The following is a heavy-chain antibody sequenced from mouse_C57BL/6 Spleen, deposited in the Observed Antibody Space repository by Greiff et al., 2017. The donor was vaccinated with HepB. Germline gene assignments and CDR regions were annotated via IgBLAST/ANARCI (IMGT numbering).Heavy chain of an antibody. CDR2: IDPSDSYT. CDR3: ARFYYGSLYYAMDY. V-gene: IGHV1-69*01. CDR1: GYTFTSYW. J-gene: IGHJ4*01. D-gene: IGHD1-1*01. Sequence: QVQLKQPGAELVMPGASVKLSCKASGYTFTSYWMHWVKQRPGQGLEWIGEIDPSDSYTNYNQKFKGKSTLTVDKSSSTAYMQLSSLTSEDSAVYYCARFYYGSLYYAMDYWGQGTSVTVSS.